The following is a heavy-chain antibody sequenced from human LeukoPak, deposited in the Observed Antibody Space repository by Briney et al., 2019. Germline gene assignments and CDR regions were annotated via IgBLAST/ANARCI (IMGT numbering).Heavy chain of an antibody. J-gene: IGHJ6*02. Sequence: PGGSLRLSCAASGFTFSSYAMSWVRQAPGKGLEWVSAISGSGGSTYYADSVKGRFTISRDNSKNMLYLQMNSLRAEDTAVYYCAKLSAAGSYYYGMDVWGQGTTVTVSS. CDR2: ISGSGGST. D-gene: IGHD6-13*01. CDR3: AKLSAAGSYYYGMDV. CDR1: GFTFSSYA. V-gene: IGHV3-23*01.